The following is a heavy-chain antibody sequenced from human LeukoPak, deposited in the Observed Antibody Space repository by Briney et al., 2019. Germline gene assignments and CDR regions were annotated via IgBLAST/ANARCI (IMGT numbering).Heavy chain of an antibody. D-gene: IGHD2-15*01. V-gene: IGHV3-20*04. Sequence: GGSLRLSCAASGFTFDDYGMSWVRQAPGKGLEWVSGINWNGGSTGYADSVKGRFTISRDNAKNSLYLQMNSLRAEDTALYYCARDREVVVAARLFDYWGQGTLVTVSS. CDR1: GFTFDDYG. CDR2: INWNGGST. CDR3: ARDREVVVAARLFDY. J-gene: IGHJ4*02.